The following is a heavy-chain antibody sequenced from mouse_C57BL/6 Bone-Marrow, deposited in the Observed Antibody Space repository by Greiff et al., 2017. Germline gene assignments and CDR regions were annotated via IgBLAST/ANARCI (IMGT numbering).Heavy chain of an antibody. J-gene: IGHJ2*01. CDR3: ARTAITTLDY. V-gene: IGHV1-69*01. CDR1: GYTFTSYW. D-gene: IGHD1-1*01. Sequence: QVQLQQSGAELVMPGASVKLSCKASGYTFTSYWMHWVKQRPGQGLEWIGEIDPSDSYTNYNQKFKGKSTLTVDKSSSTAYMQLSSLTSEDSAVYYCARTAITTLDYWGQGTTLTVSS. CDR2: IDPSDSYT.